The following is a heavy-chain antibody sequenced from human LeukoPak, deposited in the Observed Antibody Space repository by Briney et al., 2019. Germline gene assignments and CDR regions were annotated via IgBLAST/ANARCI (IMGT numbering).Heavy chain of an antibody. D-gene: IGHD1-26*01. CDR2: INHSGST. CDR1: GGSFSGYY. V-gene: IGHV4-34*01. J-gene: IGHJ6*02. CDR3: ARVPPSNRPTNYYYYYGMDV. Sequence: PSETLSLTCAVYGGSFSGYYWSWIRQPPGKGLEWIGEINHSGSTNYNPSLKSRVTISVDTSKNQFSLKLSSVTAADTAVYYCARVPPSNRPTNYYYYYGMDVWGQGTTVTVSS.